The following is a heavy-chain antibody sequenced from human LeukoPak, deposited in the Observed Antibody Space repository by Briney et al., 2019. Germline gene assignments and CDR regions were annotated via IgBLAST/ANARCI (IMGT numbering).Heavy chain of an antibody. J-gene: IGHJ4*02. Sequence: PGGSLRLSCAASGFTFSSYSMNWVRQAPGKGLEWVSSISSGSSYIYYADSVKGRFTISRDNAKNSLYLQMNSLRAEDTAVYYCARDPPSSVVVVAATPDYWGQGTLVTVSS. D-gene: IGHD2-15*01. CDR3: ARDPPSSVVVVAATPDY. V-gene: IGHV3-21*01. CDR2: ISSGSSYI. CDR1: GFTFSSYS.